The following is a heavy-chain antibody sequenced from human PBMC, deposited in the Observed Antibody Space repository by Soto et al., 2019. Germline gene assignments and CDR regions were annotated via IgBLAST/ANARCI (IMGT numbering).Heavy chain of an antibody. D-gene: IGHD6-13*01. V-gene: IGHV1-3*01. CDR1: GYTFTNYA. Sequence: GDSLQVSCKTSGYTFTNYALHWVRQVRQAPGERLEWMGWINAGNGYPEYSQKFQGRVTLSRDTPATTVYMELSSLRSEDTAVYYCARRDSNAGGVDYWG. J-gene: IGHJ4*01. CDR3: ARRDSNAGGVDY. CDR2: INAGNGYP.